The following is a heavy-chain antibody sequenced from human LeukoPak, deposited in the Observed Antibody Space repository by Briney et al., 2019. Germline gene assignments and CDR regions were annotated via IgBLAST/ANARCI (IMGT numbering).Heavy chain of an antibody. CDR1: GGSISSGDYY. J-gene: IGHJ4*02. CDR3: ARAAYDSSGYYPH. CDR2: IYYSGST. Sequence: SETLSLTCTVSGGSISSGDYYWSWIRQPPGKGLEWIGYIYYSGSTYYSPSLKSRVTISVDTSKNQFSLKLSSVTAADTAVYYRARAAYDSSGYYPHWGQGTLVTVSS. D-gene: IGHD3-22*01. V-gene: IGHV4-30-4*01.